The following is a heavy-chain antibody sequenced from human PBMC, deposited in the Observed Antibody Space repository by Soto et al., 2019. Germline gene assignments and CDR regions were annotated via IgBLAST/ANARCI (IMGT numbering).Heavy chain of an antibody. CDR2: IYYSGST. Sequence: QVQLHESGPGLVKPSQTLSLTCTVSGGSISSGGYYWSWIRQHPGKGLEWIGYIYYSGSTYYNPSLKSRVTISVDTSKNQFSLKLSSVTAADTAVYYCARDHYGDYSYYFDYWGQGTLVTVSS. D-gene: IGHD4-17*01. V-gene: IGHV4-31*03. CDR1: GGSISSGGYY. CDR3: ARDHYGDYSYYFDY. J-gene: IGHJ4*02.